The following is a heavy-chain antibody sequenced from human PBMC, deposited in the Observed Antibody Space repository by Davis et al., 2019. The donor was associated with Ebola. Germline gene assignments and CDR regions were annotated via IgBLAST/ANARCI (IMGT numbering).Heavy chain of an antibody. J-gene: IGHJ4*02. CDR2: IWYDGSNK. CDR3: AKDQYGDYVFKYRGYCFDY. V-gene: IGHV3-30*02. Sequence: GESLKISCAASGFTFSSYGMHWVRQAPGKGLEWVAVIWYDGSNKYYADSVKGRFTISRDNSKNTLYLQMNSLRAEDTAVYYCAKDQYGDYVFKYRGYCFDYWGQGTLVTVSS. D-gene: IGHD4-17*01. CDR1: GFTFSSYG.